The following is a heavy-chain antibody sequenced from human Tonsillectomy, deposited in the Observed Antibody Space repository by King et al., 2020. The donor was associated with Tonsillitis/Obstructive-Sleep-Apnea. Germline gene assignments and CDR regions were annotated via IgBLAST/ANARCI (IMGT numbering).Heavy chain of an antibody. D-gene: IGHD1-20*01. CDR1: GFTFSDAY. CDR3: TTEALHNWQGDY. J-gene: IGHJ4*02. Sequence: VQLVESGGGLVEPGGALRLSCAASGFTFSDAYMSWVRLAPGKGPEWVGRIKSKDNGGTTDYTEPVKGRVTISRDDSKNKKYLRMNRLKNEDTAVYYCTTEALHNWQGDYWGRGTPVTVSS. CDR2: IKSKDNGGTT. V-gene: IGHV3-15*01.